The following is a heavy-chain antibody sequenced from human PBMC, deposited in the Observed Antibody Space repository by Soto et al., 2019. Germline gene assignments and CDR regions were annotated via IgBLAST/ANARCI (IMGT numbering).Heavy chain of an antibody. Sequence: PSETLSLTCTISGGSVSVYYWSWIRQSTGQGLEWIGYIYDSGSPYYNPSLRSRVTISADTSKNQISLKLTSPTAADTAVYYCARGVGSSPPQYWGRGTLVTVSS. CDR1: GGSVSVYY. CDR3: ARGVGSSPPQY. V-gene: IGHV4-59*02. J-gene: IGHJ4*02. D-gene: IGHD1-26*01. CDR2: IYDSGSP.